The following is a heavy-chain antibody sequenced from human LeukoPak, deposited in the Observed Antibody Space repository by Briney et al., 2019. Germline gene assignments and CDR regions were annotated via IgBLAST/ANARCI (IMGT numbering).Heavy chain of an antibody. CDR3: ARETRGDWFDP. D-gene: IGHD2-2*01. Sequence: SETLSLTCAVYGGSFSGYYWSWIRQPAGKGLEWIGRIYTSGSTNYNPSLKSRVTMSVDTSKNQFSLKLSSVTAADTAVYYCARETRGDWFDPWGQGTLVTVSS. J-gene: IGHJ5*02. V-gene: IGHV4-4*07. CDR2: IYTSGST. CDR1: GGSFSGYY.